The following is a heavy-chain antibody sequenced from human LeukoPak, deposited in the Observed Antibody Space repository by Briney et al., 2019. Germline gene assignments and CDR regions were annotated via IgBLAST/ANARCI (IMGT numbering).Heavy chain of an antibody. CDR1: GFTFSRHA. J-gene: IGHJ4*02. V-gene: IGHV3-23*01. CDR3: AKDPWGSRGYFDY. CDR2: ISGSGADT. Sequence: GGSLRLSCAAYGFTFSRHAMIWVRQAPGKGLEWVSAISGSGADTYYADSVKGRFTTFRDNSKNTVYLRMNSLRAEDTAIYYCAKDPWGSRGYFDYWGQGTLVTVSS. D-gene: IGHD7-27*01.